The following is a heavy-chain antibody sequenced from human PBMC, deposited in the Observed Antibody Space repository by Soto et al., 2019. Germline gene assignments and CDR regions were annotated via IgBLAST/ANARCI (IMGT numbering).Heavy chain of an antibody. CDR3: AGARKATYITGGFDS. CDR1: GGSISYYY. Sequence: QVQLQESGPGLVKPSETLSLTCSVSGGSISYYYWSWIRQSPEKGLEYIAYSSYGGITNLNGALNGRVTMSIDTSKNQFSLKTTSLTAADTAVYYCAGARKATYITGGFDSWGQGTLVTVSS. CDR2: SSYGGIT. J-gene: IGHJ4*02. D-gene: IGHD3-3*01. V-gene: IGHV4-59*01.